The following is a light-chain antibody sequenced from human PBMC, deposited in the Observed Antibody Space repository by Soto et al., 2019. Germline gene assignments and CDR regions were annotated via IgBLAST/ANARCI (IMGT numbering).Light chain of an antibody. J-gene: IGLJ2*01. CDR1: SNDVGGYDL. Sequence: QSVLTQPASVSGSPGQSITISCTGTSNDVGGYDLVSWYQHHPGQAPKLMIYEATKRPSGVSDRFSGSKSGNTASLTISALQAADEADYSCCSFAGGATFVFGGGTKLTVL. CDR3: CSFAGGATFV. V-gene: IGLV2-23*02. CDR2: EAT.